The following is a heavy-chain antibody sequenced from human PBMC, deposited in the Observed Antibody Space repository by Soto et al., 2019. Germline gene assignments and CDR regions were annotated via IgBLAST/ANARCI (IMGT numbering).Heavy chain of an antibody. D-gene: IGHD2-2*01. CDR2: INHRGST. Sequence: QMPLQQWGAGLLKPSETLSLTCAVYGGPISDYYWSWIRQAPGAGLEWIGEINHRGSTHDSPSLKSRVTLSVDTSKSQISLYLSSVTAADTAMYYCARVERGTSTTVVDSFDLWGQGTMVTVSS. CDR3: ARVERGTSTTVVDSFDL. V-gene: IGHV4-34*01. CDR1: GGPISDYY. J-gene: IGHJ3*01.